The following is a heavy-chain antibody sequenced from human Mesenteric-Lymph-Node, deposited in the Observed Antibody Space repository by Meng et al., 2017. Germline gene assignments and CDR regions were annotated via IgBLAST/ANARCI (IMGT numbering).Heavy chain of an antibody. CDR2: ISGSGGST. CDR1: GFTFSSYS. D-gene: IGHD6-13*01. J-gene: IGHJ4*02. Sequence: GESLKISCAASGFTFSSYSMNWVRQAPGKGLEWVSAISGSGGSTYYADSVKGRFTISRDNSKNTLYLQMNSLRAEDTAVYYCAKDMASIAAAGQGIWGQGTLVNVSS. V-gene: IGHV3-23*01. CDR3: AKDMASIAAAGQGI.